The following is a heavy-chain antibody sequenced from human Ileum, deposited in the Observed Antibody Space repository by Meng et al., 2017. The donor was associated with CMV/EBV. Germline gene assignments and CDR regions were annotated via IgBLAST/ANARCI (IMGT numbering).Heavy chain of an antibody. J-gene: IGHJ4*02. V-gene: IGHV1-2*02. D-gene: IGHD2-21*01. CDR1: GYTFTGHY. CDR2: INPNNGGT. Sequence: ASVKVSCKASGYTFTGHYIHWVRQAPGQGLEWMGWINPNNGGTNYAQKFQGRVTMTRDTSISTVFMELSRLRFDDTAVYYCARADTVVIRDSWGQGTLVTVSS. CDR3: ARADTVVIRDS.